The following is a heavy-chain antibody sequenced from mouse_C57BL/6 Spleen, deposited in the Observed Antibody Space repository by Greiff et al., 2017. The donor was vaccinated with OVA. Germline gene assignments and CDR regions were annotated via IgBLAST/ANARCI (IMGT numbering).Heavy chain of an antibody. Sequence: QVQLQQPGAELVRPGSSVKLSCKASGYTFTSYWMDWVKQRPGQGLEWIGNIYPSDSETHYNQKFKDKATLTVDKSSSTAYMQLSSLTSEDSAVYYCARGTAQEGAYWGQGTLVTVSA. J-gene: IGHJ3*01. D-gene: IGHD3-2*02. V-gene: IGHV1-61*01. CDR3: ARGTAQEGAY. CDR1: GYTFTSYW. CDR2: IYPSDSET.